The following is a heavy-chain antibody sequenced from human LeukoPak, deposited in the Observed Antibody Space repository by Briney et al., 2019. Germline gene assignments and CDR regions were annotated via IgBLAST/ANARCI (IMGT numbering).Heavy chain of an antibody. J-gene: IGHJ5*02. CDR3: ARRLPYCSSTSCYDVFNWFDP. CDR2: INHSGST. D-gene: IGHD2-2*01. CDR1: GGSFSGYY. Sequence: SETLSLTCAVYGGSFSGYYWSWIRQPPGKGLEWIGEINHSGSTNYNPSLKSRVTISVDTSKNQFSLKLSSVTAADTAVYYCARRLPYCSSTSCYDVFNWFDPWDQGTLVTVSS. V-gene: IGHV4-34*01.